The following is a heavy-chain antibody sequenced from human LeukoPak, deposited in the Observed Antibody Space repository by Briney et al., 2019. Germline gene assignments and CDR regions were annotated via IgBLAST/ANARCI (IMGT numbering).Heavy chain of an antibody. Sequence: ASVKVSCKASGGTFSSYAISWVRQAPGQGLEWMGRIIPILGIANYAQKFQGRVTITADKSTSTAYMELRSLRSDDTAVYYCAREPPGQLVLFDYWGQGTLVTVSS. J-gene: IGHJ4*02. CDR1: GGTFSSYA. CDR3: AREPPGQLVLFDY. V-gene: IGHV1-69*04. CDR2: IIPILGIA. D-gene: IGHD6-13*01.